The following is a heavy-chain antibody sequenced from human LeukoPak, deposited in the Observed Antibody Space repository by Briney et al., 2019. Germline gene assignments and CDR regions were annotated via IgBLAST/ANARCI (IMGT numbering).Heavy chain of an antibody. CDR3: ARHGYYDSSGFDY. CDR2: IYPGDSET. J-gene: IGHJ4*02. Sequence: GASLKISCKGSGYPFTSNWIGWVRQMPGKGLEWMGIIYPGDSETRYSPSFQGQVTMSADKSISTAYLQWSSLEASDTAMYYCARHGYYDSSGFDYWGQGTLVTVSS. V-gene: IGHV5-51*01. D-gene: IGHD3-22*01. CDR1: GYPFTSNW.